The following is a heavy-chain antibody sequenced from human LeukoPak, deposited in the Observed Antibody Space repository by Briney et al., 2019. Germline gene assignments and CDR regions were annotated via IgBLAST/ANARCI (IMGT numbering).Heavy chain of an antibody. CDR3: AREHCSSTSCGGMDV. V-gene: IGHV3-30*14. D-gene: IGHD2-2*01. J-gene: IGHJ6*02. CDR2: ISYDGSNK. Sequence: GGSLRLSCAASGFTFSSYAMHWVRQAPGKGLEWVAVISYDGSNKYYADSVKGRFTISRHNSKNTLYLQMNSLRAEDTAVYYCAREHCSSTSCGGMDVWGQGTTVTVSS. CDR1: GFTFSSYA.